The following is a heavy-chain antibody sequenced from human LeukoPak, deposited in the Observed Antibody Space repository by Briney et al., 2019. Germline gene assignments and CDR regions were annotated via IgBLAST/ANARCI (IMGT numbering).Heavy chain of an antibody. Sequence: GGSLRLSCAASGFTFSDYSMNWVRQAPGKGLEWVANIRKDGSEKNYVDSVKGRFTISRDNAKNSLYLQMNSLRADGTDLYYCARHLVGVESDAFDIWGQGTMVTVSS. CDR2: IRKDGSEK. D-gene: IGHD2-15*01. CDR1: GFTFSDYS. V-gene: IGHV3-7*04. CDR3: ARHLVGVESDAFDI. J-gene: IGHJ3*02.